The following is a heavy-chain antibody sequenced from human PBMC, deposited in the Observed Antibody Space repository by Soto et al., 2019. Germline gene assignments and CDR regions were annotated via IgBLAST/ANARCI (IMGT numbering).Heavy chain of an antibody. CDR3: AKDLYSGGYSSYYFHH. J-gene: IGHJ4*02. V-gene: IGHV3-30*18. D-gene: IGHD1-26*01. CDR1: GFTFKSFA. Sequence: QVHLVESGGGVVQPGGALRLSCAASGFTFKSFAMHWVRQAPGKGLEWVAFISDDGSNQYFADSVKGRFTISRDNSENTVSLQINSLRPGDTAVYYCAKDLYSGGYSSYYFHHWGQGTLVTVSS. CDR2: ISDDGSNQ.